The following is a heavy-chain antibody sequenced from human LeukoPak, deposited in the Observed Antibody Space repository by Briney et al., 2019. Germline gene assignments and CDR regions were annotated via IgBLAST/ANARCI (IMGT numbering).Heavy chain of an antibody. CDR2: VIPILGIA. J-gene: IGHJ4*02. V-gene: IGHV1-69*02. CDR3: APSEETPYFDY. CDR1: GGTFISYT. Sequence: GASVKVSCKASGGTFISYTISWVRQAPGQGREWRGRVIPILGIAKYAQKCQGRVTITADQSTSTAYMELSSLRSEDTAVYYCAPSEETPYFDYWAQGTLVPVSS.